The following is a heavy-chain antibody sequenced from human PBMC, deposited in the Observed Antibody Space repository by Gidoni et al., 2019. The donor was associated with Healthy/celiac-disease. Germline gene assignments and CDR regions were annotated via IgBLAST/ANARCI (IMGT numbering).Heavy chain of an antibody. Sequence: QVQLQQWGAGLLKPSETLSLTCAVYGGSFSGYYWTWIPQPPGKGLEWIGEINPSGSTNYNPSLKSRVTISVDTSKNQFSLKLSSVTAADTAVYYCARARGTMVQGAPRPYYYYYYMDVWGKGTTVTVSS. CDR3: ARARGTMVQGAPRPYYYYYYMDV. D-gene: IGHD3-10*01. CDR2: INPSGST. V-gene: IGHV4-34*01. CDR1: GGSFSGYY. J-gene: IGHJ6*03.